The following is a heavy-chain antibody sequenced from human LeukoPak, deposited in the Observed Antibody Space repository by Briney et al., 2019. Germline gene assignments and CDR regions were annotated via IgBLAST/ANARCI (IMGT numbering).Heavy chain of an antibody. J-gene: IGHJ4*02. V-gene: IGHV4-38-2*01. Sequence: SETLSLTCAVSGYSISSGYHWGWVRQPPGMGLEWIGSIYHSGKTYYNPSLKSRVTISVDTSMNQFSLKLSSVTAADTAVYYCARTLYCSGTTCYSPELFHSWGQGTLVTVSS. D-gene: IGHD2-15*01. CDR2: IYHSGKT. CDR3: ARTLYCSGTTCYSPELFHS. CDR1: GYSISSGYH.